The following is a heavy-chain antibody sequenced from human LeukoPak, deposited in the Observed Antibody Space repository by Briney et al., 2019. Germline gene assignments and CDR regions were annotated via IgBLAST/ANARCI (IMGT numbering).Heavy chain of an antibody. Sequence: GGSLRLSCAASGFILSNAWMSRVRQAPGKGLEWVGRIKRRTGGGTTDDAATVKGRFTITRDDSKNTLYLQMNGLKTEDTAVYYCTTDIGIIGYGFDYWGQGTLVTVSS. J-gene: IGHJ4*02. CDR1: GFILSNAW. V-gene: IGHV3-15*01. D-gene: IGHD3-16*02. CDR2: IKRRTGGGTT. CDR3: TTDIGIIGYGFDY.